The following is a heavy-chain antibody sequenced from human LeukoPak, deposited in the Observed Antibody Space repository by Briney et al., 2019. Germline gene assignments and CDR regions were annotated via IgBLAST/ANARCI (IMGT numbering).Heavy chain of an antibody. D-gene: IGHD2-15*01. CDR1: GFTVSSNY. CDR2: IYGGGST. V-gene: IGHV3-66*01. J-gene: IGHJ3*02. Sequence: GGSLRLSCAASGFTVSSNYMSWVRQAPGKGLEWVSVIYGGGSTYYADSVKGRFTISRDNSKNTLYLQMNSLRAEDTAVYYCARGIAVVAAKGDAFDIWGQGTMVTVSS. CDR3: ARGIAVVAAKGDAFDI.